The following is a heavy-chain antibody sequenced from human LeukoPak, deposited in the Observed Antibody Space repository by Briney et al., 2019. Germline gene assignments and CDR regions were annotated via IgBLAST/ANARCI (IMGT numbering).Heavy chain of an antibody. V-gene: IGHV4-39*07. J-gene: IGHJ4*02. CDR2: IYYSGST. CDR1: GGSISSSSYY. Sequence: ASETLSLTCTVSGGSISSSSYYWGWIRQPPGKGLEWIGSIYYSGSTYYNPSLKSRVTISVDTSKNQFSLKLSSVTTAGTAVCYCARWAKWNHDYRGQGTLVTVSS. D-gene: IGHD1-14*01. CDR3: ARWAKWNHDY.